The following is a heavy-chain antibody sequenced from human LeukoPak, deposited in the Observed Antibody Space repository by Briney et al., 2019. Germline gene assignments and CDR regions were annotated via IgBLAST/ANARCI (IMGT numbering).Heavy chain of an antibody. CDR2: INQGGSEK. CDR1: GFTFSSYW. Sequence: PGGSLRLSCAASGFTFSSYWMSCVRQAPEKGLEWVANINQGGSEKYYVDSVRGRFTISRDNAKNSLYLQMNSLRADDTAVYYCARDVTALDSWGQGTLVTVSS. CDR3: ARDVTALDS. J-gene: IGHJ4*02. D-gene: IGHD2-2*01. V-gene: IGHV3-7*01.